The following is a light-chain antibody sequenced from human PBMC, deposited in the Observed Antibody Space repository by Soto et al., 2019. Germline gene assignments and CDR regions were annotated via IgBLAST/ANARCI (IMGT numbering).Light chain of an antibody. J-gene: IGLJ1*01. CDR3: CSYTTTTTYV. CDR2: DVN. V-gene: IGLV2-14*03. CDR1: GNDVGGYTY. Sequence: QSALTQPASVSGSPGQSISISCTGTGNDVGGYTYVSWYQQHPDKVPKLVIFDVNRRPSGVSDRFSGSKSDNAASLTISGLQAEDEDDYYCCSYTTTTTYVFGTGTKLTVL.